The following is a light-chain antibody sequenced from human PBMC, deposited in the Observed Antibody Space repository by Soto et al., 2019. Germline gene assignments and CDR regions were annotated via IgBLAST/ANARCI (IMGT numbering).Light chain of an antibody. CDR1: QGISNS. V-gene: IGKV1-27*01. CDR2: AAS. Sequence: DIQMTQSPSSLSASVGDRVTITCRASQGISNSLAWYQQKPGEVPKLLIYAASTLQSGVPSRFSGSGSGTDCTLTISSLQPEDVATYYCQKYNSVPFTFGPGTKVDIK. J-gene: IGKJ3*01. CDR3: QKYNSVPFT.